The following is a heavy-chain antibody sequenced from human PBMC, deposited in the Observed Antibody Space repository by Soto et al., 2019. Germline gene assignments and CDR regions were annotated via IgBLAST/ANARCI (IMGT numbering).Heavy chain of an antibody. J-gene: IGHJ3*02. CDR3: AKRFAYSSGLDGFDI. D-gene: IGHD6-19*01. CDR1: GFIFSSYA. CDR2: ISGSGGTT. V-gene: IGHV3-23*01. Sequence: VGSLRLSGAASGFIFSSYAMSWASQGPGKGLEWVSGISGSGGTTYYADSVRGRFIISRDNSKNTLYVQMNSLRAEDSAIYYCAKRFAYSSGLDGFDIWGQGTMVTVSS.